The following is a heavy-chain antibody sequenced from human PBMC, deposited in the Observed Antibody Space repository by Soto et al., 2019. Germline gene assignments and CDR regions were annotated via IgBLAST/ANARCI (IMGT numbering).Heavy chain of an antibody. CDR2: INAGNGNT. J-gene: IGHJ4*02. CDR3: ARVGIVGATNYFDY. Sequence: ASVKVSCKASGYTFTSYAMHWVRQAPGQRLEWMGWINAGNGNTKYSQKFQGRVTITSDTSASTAYMELSSLRSEDTAVYYCARVGIVGATNYFDYWGQGTLVTVSS. V-gene: IGHV1-3*01. CDR1: GYTFTSYA. D-gene: IGHD1-26*01.